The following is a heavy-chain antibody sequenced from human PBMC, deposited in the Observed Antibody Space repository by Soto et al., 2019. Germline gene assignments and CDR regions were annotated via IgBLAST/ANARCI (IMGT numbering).Heavy chain of an antibody. CDR2: IWYDGDNK. Sequence: QVQLVESGGGVVQSGGSLRLSCVASGFNLRTFGMHWVRQAPGKGLEWVAVIWYDGDNKHYADYVKGRFTISRGTSRNRLDLQMNSLRVDDTATYYCASDSCDSSSFYMAYYYHMDVWGKGTTVTVSS. CDR3: ASDSCDSSSFYMAYYYHMDV. D-gene: IGHD2-2*02. J-gene: IGHJ6*03. V-gene: IGHV3-33*01. CDR1: GFNLRTFG.